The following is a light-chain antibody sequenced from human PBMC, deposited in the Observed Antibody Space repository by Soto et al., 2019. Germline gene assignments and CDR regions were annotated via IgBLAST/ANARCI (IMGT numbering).Light chain of an antibody. J-gene: IGKJ2*01. CDR1: QSVSSN. Sequence: EVVMTQSPATLSVSPGERATLSCRASQSVSSNLAWYQQNPGQAPRLLIFGASTRATGIPARFSGSGSGIEFTLTISSLQSEDFAVYYCQQYNNWPLYTFGQGTQVDIK. CDR3: QQYNNWPLYT. CDR2: GAS. V-gene: IGKV3D-15*01.